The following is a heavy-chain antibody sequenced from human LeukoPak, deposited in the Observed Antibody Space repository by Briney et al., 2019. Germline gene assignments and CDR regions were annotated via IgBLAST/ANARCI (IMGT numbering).Heavy chain of an antibody. CDR3: ARDKLGSGYSSDFDY. J-gene: IGHJ4*02. D-gene: IGHD6-19*01. V-gene: IGHV3-66*02. Sequence: GGSLRLSCAASGFSVSSNYMNWVRQAPGKGLEWVSAIYTGGTTYYADSVKGRFTISRDNSKNTLYLLMNSLRAEDTAVYYCARDKLGSGYSSDFDYWGQGTLVTVSS. CDR2: IYTGGTT. CDR1: GFSVSSNY.